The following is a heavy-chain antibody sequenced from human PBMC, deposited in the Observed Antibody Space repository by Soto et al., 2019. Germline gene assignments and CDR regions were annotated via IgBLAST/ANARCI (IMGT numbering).Heavy chain of an antibody. Sequence: PVGSLRLSCAASGFTFSSYEMNWVRQAPGKGLEWVSYISSSGSTIYYADSGKGRFTISRDNAKNSLYLQMNSLRAEDTAVYYCARDHKGGYYYYGMDVWGQGTTVTVSS. J-gene: IGHJ6*02. V-gene: IGHV3-48*03. CDR2: ISSSGSTI. CDR3: ARDHKGGYYYYGMDV. CDR1: GFTFSSYE.